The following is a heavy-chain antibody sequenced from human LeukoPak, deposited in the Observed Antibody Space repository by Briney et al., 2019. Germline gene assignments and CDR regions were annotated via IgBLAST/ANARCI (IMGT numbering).Heavy chain of an antibody. J-gene: IGHJ3*02. D-gene: IGHD3-16*01. Sequence: PSETLSLTCTVSDYSISSDYFWGWIRQPPGKGLELIGIINHSGNTYYNPSLRSRVTMSVDTSKKQFSLKLSFVTDADTAVYYCARTVGGGGGSRAFDIWGRGTVVTVSS. CDR3: ARTVGGGGGSRAFDI. CDR1: DYSISSDYF. CDR2: INHSGNT. V-gene: IGHV4-38-2*02.